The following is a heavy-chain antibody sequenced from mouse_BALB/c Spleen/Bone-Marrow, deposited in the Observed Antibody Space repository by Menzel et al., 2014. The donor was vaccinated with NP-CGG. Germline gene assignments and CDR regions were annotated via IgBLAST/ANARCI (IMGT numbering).Heavy chain of an antibody. D-gene: IGHD1-1*01. J-gene: IGHJ1*01. CDR2: INPDSSTI. Sequence: EVQLQQSGGGLVQPGGSLKLSCAASGFDFSRYWMSWVRQDPGKGLEWIGEINPDSSTINFTPSLKDKFIISRDNAKNTLYLQMSKVRSEDTALYYCARLNYYGNLFVWGAGTTVTVSS. CDR1: GFDFSRYW. V-gene: IGHV4-1*02. CDR3: ARLNYYGNLFV.